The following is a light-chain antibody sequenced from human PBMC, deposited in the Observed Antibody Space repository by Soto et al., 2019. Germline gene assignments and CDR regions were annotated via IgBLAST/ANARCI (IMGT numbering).Light chain of an antibody. Sequence: EIVLTQSPAGLSLSPGERAALSCRASQSVSSYLAWYQQKPGQAPRLLIYDASNRATGIPARFSGSGSGTEFTLTISSLEPEDFAVYYCQQYGSSPITFGQGTRLEIK. CDR1: QSVSSY. CDR3: QQYGSSPIT. CDR2: DAS. V-gene: IGKV3-11*01. J-gene: IGKJ5*01.